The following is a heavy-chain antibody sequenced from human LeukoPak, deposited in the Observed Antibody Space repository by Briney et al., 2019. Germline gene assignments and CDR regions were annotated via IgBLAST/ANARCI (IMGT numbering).Heavy chain of an antibody. D-gene: IGHD3-10*01. CDR3: ARPGVTGGPASDY. CDR1: GYTFTNYG. CDR2: INTITGNP. V-gene: IGHV7-4-1*02. J-gene: IGHJ4*02. Sequence: ASVKVSCKASGYTFTNYGVNWVRQAPGQGLEWMGWINTITGNPTYAQGLPGRFVFSLDASVSTSYLQISSLKAEDTAVYFCARPGVTGGPASDYWGQGTVVTVSS.